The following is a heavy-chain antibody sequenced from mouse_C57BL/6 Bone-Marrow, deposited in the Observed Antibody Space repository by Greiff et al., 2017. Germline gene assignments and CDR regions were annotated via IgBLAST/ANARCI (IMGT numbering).Heavy chain of an antibody. CDR2: IYPRSGNT. CDR3: ARRDYYGSSSAY. J-gene: IGHJ3*01. V-gene: IGHV1-81*01. Sequence: VQLQQSGAELARPGASVKLSCKASGYTFTSYGISWVKQRTGQGLEWIGEIYPRSGNTYYNEKFKGKATLTADKSSSTAYMELRSLTSEDAAVYFCARRDYYGSSSAYWGQGTLVTVSA. D-gene: IGHD1-1*01. CDR1: GYTFTSYG.